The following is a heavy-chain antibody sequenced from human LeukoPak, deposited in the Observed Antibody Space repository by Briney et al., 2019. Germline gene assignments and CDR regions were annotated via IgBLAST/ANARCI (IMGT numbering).Heavy chain of an antibody. CDR3: ARDPSGFGELLLT. V-gene: IGHV1-18*01. CDR1: GYTFTTYD. Sequence: ASVKVSCKASGYTFTTYDISWVRQAPGQGLEWMGWISAYNGNTNYAQKLQGRVTMTTDTSTSTAYMELRSLRSDDTAVYYCARDPSGFGELLLTWGQGTLVTVSS. J-gene: IGHJ4*02. D-gene: IGHD3-10*01. CDR2: ISAYNGNT.